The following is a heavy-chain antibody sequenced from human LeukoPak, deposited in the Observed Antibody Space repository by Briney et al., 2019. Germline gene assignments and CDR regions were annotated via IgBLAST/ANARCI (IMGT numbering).Heavy chain of an antibody. CDR2: INTNTGNP. Sequence: ASVKVSCKASGYTFTSYAMNWVRQAPGQGLEWMGWINTNTGNPTYAQGFTGRFVFSLDTSVSTAYLQISSLKAEDTAVYYCARDGYSSGWSEFDYWGQGTLVTVSS. CDR3: ARDGYSSGWSEFDY. D-gene: IGHD6-19*01. J-gene: IGHJ4*02. V-gene: IGHV7-4-1*02. CDR1: GYTFTSYA.